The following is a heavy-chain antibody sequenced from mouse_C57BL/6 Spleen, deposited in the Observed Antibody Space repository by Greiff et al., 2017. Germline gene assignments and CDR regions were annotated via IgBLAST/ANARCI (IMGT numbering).Heavy chain of an antibody. Sequence: EVQLQESGGGLVQPGGSLKLSCAASGFTFSDYGMAWVRQAPRKGPEWVAFISNLAYSIYYADTVTGRFTISRENAKNTLYLEMSSLRSEDTAMYYCARPTVTGYFDVWGTGTTVTVSS. CDR2: ISNLAYSI. J-gene: IGHJ1*03. D-gene: IGHD2-12*01. V-gene: IGHV5-15*01. CDR3: ARPTVTGYFDV. CDR1: GFTFSDYG.